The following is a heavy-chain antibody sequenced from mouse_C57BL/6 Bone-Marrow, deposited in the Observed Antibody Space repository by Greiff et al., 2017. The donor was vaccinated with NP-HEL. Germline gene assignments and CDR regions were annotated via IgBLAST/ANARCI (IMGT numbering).Heavy chain of an antibody. J-gene: IGHJ2*01. V-gene: IGHV1-26*01. CDR1: GYTFTDYY. D-gene: IGHD1-1*01. CDR2: INPNNGGT. CDR3: AIGASTVPRVDY. Sequence: VQLQQSGPELVKPGASVKISCKASGYTFTDYYMNWVKQSHGKSLEWIGDINPNNGGTSDNQKFKGKATLTVDKSSSTAYMELRSLTSEDSAVYYCAIGASTVPRVDYWGQGTTLTVSS.